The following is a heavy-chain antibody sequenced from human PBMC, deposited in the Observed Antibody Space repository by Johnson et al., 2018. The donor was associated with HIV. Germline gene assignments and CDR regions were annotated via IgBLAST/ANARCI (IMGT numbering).Heavy chain of an antibody. J-gene: IGHJ3*02. Sequence: VQLVESGGGLVQPGGSLRLSCAASGLTFSSYWMHWVRQAPGKGLVWVSRINSDGSNTTYTDSVKGRFTISRDNAKNTLYLQMNSLRAEDTAVYYCARGGSCRCGSCYPYDAFGSWGQGTMVNVPS. D-gene: IGHD2-15*01. V-gene: IGHV3-74*01. CDR3: ARGGSCRCGSCYPYDAFGS. CDR1: GLTFSSYW. CDR2: INSDGSNT.